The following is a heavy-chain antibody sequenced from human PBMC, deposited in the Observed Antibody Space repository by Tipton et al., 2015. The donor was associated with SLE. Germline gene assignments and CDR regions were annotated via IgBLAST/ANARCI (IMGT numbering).Heavy chain of an antibody. CDR1: GGSISSYY. D-gene: IGHD4-17*01. Sequence: GLVKPSETLSLTCTVSGGSISSYYWSWIRQPPGKGLEWIGYIYTSGSTNYNPSLKSRVTISVDTSKNQFSLKLSSVTAADTAVYYCATSDYGDYVPYAFDIWGQGTMVTVSS. CDR2: IYTSGST. CDR3: ATSDYGDYVPYAFDI. J-gene: IGHJ3*02. V-gene: IGHV4-4*08.